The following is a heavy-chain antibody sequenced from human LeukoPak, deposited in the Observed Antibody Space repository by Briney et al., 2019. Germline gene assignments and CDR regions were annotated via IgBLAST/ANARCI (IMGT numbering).Heavy chain of an antibody. J-gene: IGHJ4*02. V-gene: IGHV4-30-4*01. D-gene: IGHD4-23*01. Sequence: SETLSLTCTVSGGSISSGDYYWSWIRQPPGKGLEWIGYIHYSGSTYYNPSLKSRVTISVDTSKNQFSLKLSSVTAADTAVYYCARDLLNEGNHLDYWGQGTLVTVSS. CDR1: GGSISSGDYY. CDR3: ARDLLNEGNHLDY. CDR2: IHYSGST.